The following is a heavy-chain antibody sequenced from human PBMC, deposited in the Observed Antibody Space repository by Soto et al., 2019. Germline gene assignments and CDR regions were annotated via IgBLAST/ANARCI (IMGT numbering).Heavy chain of an antibody. D-gene: IGHD4-17*01. Sequence: GGSLRLSCAASGFTFSSYAMSWVRQAPGKGLEWVSAISGSGGSTYYADSVKGRFTISRDNSKNTLYLQMNSLRAEDTAVYYCAKEMNWGSPPTVTTRTPLDYWGQGTLVTVSS. CDR1: GFTFSSYA. CDR2: ISGSGGST. J-gene: IGHJ4*02. V-gene: IGHV3-23*01. CDR3: AKEMNWGSPPTVTTRTPLDY.